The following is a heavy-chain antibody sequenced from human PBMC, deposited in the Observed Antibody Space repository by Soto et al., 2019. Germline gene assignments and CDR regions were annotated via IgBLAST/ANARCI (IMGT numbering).Heavy chain of an antibody. J-gene: IGHJ4*02. CDR2: IDAANGNT. CDR3: ARTIGVVTALDY. D-gene: IGHD2-21*02. CDR1: GYTFTSYA. V-gene: IGHV1-3*05. Sequence: QVQLVQSGAEEKKPGASVKVSCKASGYTFTSYAMHWVRKAPGQRLEWMGRIDAANGNTKYSQKFQGRVTITRDTSASTAYMELSSLRSEDTAVYYCARTIGVVTALDYWCQGTLVTVSS.